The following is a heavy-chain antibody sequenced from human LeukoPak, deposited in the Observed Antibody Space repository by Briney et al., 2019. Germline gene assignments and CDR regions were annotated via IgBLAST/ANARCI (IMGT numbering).Heavy chain of an antibody. Sequence: SVKVSCKASGGTFSSYAISWVRQAPGQGLEWMGGIIPIFGTANYAQKFQGRVTITADESTSTAYMELSSLRSDDTAVYYCARYRVGDYYYYYMDVWGKGTTVTVSS. V-gene: IGHV1-69*01. CDR1: GGTFSSYA. J-gene: IGHJ6*03. CDR2: IIPIFGTA. CDR3: ARYRVGDYYYYYMDV.